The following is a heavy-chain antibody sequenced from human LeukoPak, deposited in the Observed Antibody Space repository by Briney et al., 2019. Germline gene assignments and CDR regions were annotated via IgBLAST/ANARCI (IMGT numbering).Heavy chain of an antibody. CDR2: IYHSGST. D-gene: IGHD6-13*01. CDR1: GGSISSSNR. V-gene: IGHV4-4*02. CDR3: ASSYSSSWSVDY. J-gene: IGHJ4*02. Sequence: PSGTLSLTCAVSGGSISSSNRWSWVRQPPGKGLEWIGEIYHSGSTNYNPSLKSRVTISVDKSKNQFSLKLSSVTAADTAVYYCASSYSSSWSVDYWGQGTLVTVSS.